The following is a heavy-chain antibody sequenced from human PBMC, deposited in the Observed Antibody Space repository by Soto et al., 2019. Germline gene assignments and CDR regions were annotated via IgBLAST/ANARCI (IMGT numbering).Heavy chain of an antibody. D-gene: IGHD3-9*01. CDR3: AIPHYDILTGPTIDY. J-gene: IGHJ4*02. V-gene: IGHV1-69*02. CDR2: IIPILGIA. CDR1: GGTCSSYT. Sequence: QVQLVQSGAEVKKPGSSVKVSCKASGGTCSSYTISWVRQAPGQGLEWMGRIIPILGIANYAQKFQGRVTITADKSTSTAYMELSSLRSEDTAVYYCAIPHYDILTGPTIDYWGQGTLVTVSS.